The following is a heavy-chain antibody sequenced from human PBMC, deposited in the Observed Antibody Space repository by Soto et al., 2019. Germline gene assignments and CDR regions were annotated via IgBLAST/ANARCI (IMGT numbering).Heavy chain of an antibody. CDR1: GGTFSSYT. CDR3: ARAKFLYDSSSTMDYFDY. J-gene: IGHJ4*02. V-gene: IGHV1-69*02. D-gene: IGHD3-22*01. Sequence: QVQLVQSGAEVKKPGSSVKVSCKASGGTFSSYTISWVRQAPGQGLEWMGRIIPILGIANYAQKIQGRVTITADKSTSKAYMELSSLRSEDTAVYYCARAKFLYDSSSTMDYFDYWGQGTLVTVSS. CDR2: IIPILGIA.